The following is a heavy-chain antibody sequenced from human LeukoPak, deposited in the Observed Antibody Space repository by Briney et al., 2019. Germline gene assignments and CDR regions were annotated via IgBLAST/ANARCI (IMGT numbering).Heavy chain of an antibody. CDR1: GFTFSDYY. J-gene: IGHJ4*02. Sequence: PGGSLRLSRAASGFTFSDYYMNWIRQAPGKGLEWVSYISTSATAIYYADSVKGRFTVSRDNAKNSLYLQMNSLRAEDTALYYCARSGTRLTPYVEGADYWGQGTLVSVSS. CDR3: ARSGTRLTPYVEGADY. CDR2: ISTSATAI. V-gene: IGHV3-11*01. D-gene: IGHD4-17*01.